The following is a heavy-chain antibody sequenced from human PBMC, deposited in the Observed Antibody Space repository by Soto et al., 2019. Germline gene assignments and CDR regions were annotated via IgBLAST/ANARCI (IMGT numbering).Heavy chain of an antibody. CDR2: IWYDGSNK. CDR3: ARDAHMITFGGDAFDI. Sequence: QVQLVESGGGVVQPGRFLRLSCAASGFTFSSYGMHWVRQAPGKGLEWVAVIWYDGSNKYYADSVKGRFTISRDNSKNTLYLQMNSLRAEDTAVYYCARDAHMITFGGDAFDIWGQGTMVTVSS. J-gene: IGHJ3*02. V-gene: IGHV3-33*01. D-gene: IGHD3-16*01. CDR1: GFTFSSYG.